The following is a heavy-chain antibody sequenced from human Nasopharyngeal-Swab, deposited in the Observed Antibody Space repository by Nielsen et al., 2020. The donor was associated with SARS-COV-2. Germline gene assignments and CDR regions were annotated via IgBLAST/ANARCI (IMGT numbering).Heavy chain of an antibody. CDR1: GDSVSSNSAA. D-gene: IGHD1-14*01. CDR2: TYYRSKWYF. CDR3: ARIAQAAEPH. Sequence: SQTLSLTGAISGDSVSSNSAAWSWIRQSPSRGLEWLGRTYYRSKWYFNYGTSVKGRITINPDTSNNQFSLQLSSVTPEDTAVYYCARIAQAAEPHWGQGTLVTVSS. V-gene: IGHV6-1*01. J-gene: IGHJ4*02.